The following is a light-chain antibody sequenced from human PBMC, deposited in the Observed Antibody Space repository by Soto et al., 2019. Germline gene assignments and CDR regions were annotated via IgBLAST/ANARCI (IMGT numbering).Light chain of an antibody. J-gene: IGLJ2*01. CDR3: TSWTTSNTMI. V-gene: IGLV2-14*03. Sequence: QSVLTQPASVSGSPGQSITISCTGPSSDIGAYNFVSWYQQHPGKAPKLMLYDVNIRPSGVSNRFSGSKSGNTASLTIPGLHAEDEADDYCTSWTTSNTMIFGGGTKLTVL. CDR2: DVN. CDR1: SSDIGAYNF.